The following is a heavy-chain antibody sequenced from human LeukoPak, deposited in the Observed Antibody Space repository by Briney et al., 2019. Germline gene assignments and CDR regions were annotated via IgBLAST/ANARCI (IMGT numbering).Heavy chain of an antibody. D-gene: IGHD2-2*01. CDR2: ISSSSSYI. J-gene: IGHJ4*02. V-gene: IGHV3-21*01. Sequence: GGSLRLSCAASGFTFSSYWMHWVRQAPGKGLEWVSSISSSSSYIYYADSVKGRFTISRDNAKNSLYLQMNSLRAEDTAVYYCARDCSSTSCPELDYWGQGTLVTVSS. CDR3: ARDCSSTSCPELDY. CDR1: GFTFSSYW.